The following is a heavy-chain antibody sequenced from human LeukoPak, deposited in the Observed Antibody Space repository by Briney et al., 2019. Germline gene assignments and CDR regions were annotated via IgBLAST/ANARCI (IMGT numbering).Heavy chain of an antibody. CDR1: GGSFSGHD. Sequence: SETLSLTCAVYGGSFSGHDWSWIRQPPGKGLEWIGEINHRGSAKYNPSLKSRVTISVDTSKNQFSLNLSSVTAADTALYFCARKWDKYYFDYWGQGTLVTVSS. V-gene: IGHV4-34*01. J-gene: IGHJ4*02. D-gene: IGHD1-26*01. CDR2: INHRGSA. CDR3: ARKWDKYYFDY.